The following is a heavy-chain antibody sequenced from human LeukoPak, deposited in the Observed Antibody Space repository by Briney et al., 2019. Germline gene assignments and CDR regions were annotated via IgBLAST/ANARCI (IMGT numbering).Heavy chain of an antibody. CDR2: ISGSGGST. Sequence: PGGSLRLSCAASGFTFNSYAMSWVRQAPGKGLEWVSAISGSGGSTNYADSVKGRFTISRDNSKNTLYVQMNSLRAEDTAVYYCARDRHTIPEDQYYYYGMDVWGQGTTVTVSS. CDR1: GFTFNSYA. V-gene: IGHV3-23*01. J-gene: IGHJ6*02. D-gene: IGHD3-3*01. CDR3: ARDRHTIPEDQYYYYGMDV.